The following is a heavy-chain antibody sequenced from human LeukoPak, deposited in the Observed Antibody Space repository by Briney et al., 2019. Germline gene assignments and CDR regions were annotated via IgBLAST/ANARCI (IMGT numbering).Heavy chain of an antibody. CDR1: GFTFSSYN. Sequence: AGGSLRLSCAASGFTFSSYNMNWVRQAPGKGLEWVSSISTSSSYIHYADSVKGRFTISRDNARNSLYLQMNSLRAEDTAVYYCARYNFWSGYFHFDYWGQGTLVTVSS. CDR2: ISTSSSYI. D-gene: IGHD3-3*01. J-gene: IGHJ4*02. V-gene: IGHV3-21*01. CDR3: ARYNFWSGYFHFDY.